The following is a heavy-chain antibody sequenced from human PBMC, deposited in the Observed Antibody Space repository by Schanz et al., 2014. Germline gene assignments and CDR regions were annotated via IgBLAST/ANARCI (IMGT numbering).Heavy chain of an antibody. CDR2: ISYDGSDK. CDR1: GFTFSNYG. D-gene: IGHD5-18*01. Sequence: HVQLVESGGGVVRPGRSLRLSCAASGFTFSNYGMHWVRQAPGKGLEWVAVISYDGSDKFYADSVKGRFTISRDNSKNTLYLQMNSLRAEDTALYYCASERGYSYGYGAFDIWGQGTMVTVSS. CDR3: ASERGYSYGYGAFDI. V-gene: IGHV3-30*03. J-gene: IGHJ3*02.